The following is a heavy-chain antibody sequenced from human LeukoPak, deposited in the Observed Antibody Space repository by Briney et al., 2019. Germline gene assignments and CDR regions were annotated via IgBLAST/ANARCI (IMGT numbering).Heavy chain of an antibody. J-gene: IGHJ4*02. CDR2: INSDGSST. CDR1: GFTFGSYW. CDR3: ARVVDTAMHVFDY. V-gene: IGHV3-74*01. D-gene: IGHD5-18*01. Sequence: PGGSLRLSCAASGFTFGSYWMHWVRQAPGKGLVWVSRINSDGSSTSYADSVKGRFTISRDNAKNTLYLQMNSLRAEDTAVYYCARVVDTAMHVFDYWGQGTLVTVSS.